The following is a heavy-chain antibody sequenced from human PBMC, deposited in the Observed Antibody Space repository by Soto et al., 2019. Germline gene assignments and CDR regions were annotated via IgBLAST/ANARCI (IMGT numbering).Heavy chain of an antibody. CDR1: GFTFSSYG. Sequence: ESGGGVVQPGRSLRLSCAASGFTFSSYGMHWVRQAPGKGLEWVAVISYDGSNKYYADSVKGRFTISRDNSKNTLYLQMNSLRAEDTAVYYCAKDLITMVRGVLSYYYYGMDVWGQGTTVTVSS. J-gene: IGHJ6*02. CDR3: AKDLITMVRGVLSYYYYGMDV. V-gene: IGHV3-30*18. CDR2: ISYDGSNK. D-gene: IGHD3-10*01.